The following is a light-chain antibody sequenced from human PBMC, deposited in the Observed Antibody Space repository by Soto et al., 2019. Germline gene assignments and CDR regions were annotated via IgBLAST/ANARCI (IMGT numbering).Light chain of an antibody. Sequence: DIQMTQSPSSVSASVGDRVTVTCRASQGISRWLAWYQQKPGKAPILLIYAASSSRIGVPSRFSGSGSGTDFTLTISSLQPEDSATYYCQQANTFPWTFGQGTKVDIK. CDR1: QGISRW. CDR3: QQANTFPWT. V-gene: IGKV1-12*01. J-gene: IGKJ1*01. CDR2: AAS.